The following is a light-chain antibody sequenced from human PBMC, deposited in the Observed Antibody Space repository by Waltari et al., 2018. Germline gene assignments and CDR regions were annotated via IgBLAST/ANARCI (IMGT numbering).Light chain of an antibody. CDR2: GAS. J-gene: IGKJ1*01. CDR1: QSISGD. V-gene: IGKV3-15*01. Sequence: EIVMTQSPATLSVSPGERATLSCRASQSISGDLAWYQQKPGQAPRLLIYGASTRATGIPDRFSGSGSGTEFTLTISSLQSEDFAVYYCQQYYRWWTFGLGTKVERK. CDR3: QQYYRWWT.